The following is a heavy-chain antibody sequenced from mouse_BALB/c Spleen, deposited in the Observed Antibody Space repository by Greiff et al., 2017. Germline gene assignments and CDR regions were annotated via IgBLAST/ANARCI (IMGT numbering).Heavy chain of an antibody. Sequence: QVQLKESGPGLVAPSQSLSITCTVSGFSLTSYGVHWVRQPPGKGLEWLGVIWAGGSTNYNSALMSRLSISKDNSKSQVFLKMNSLQTDDTAMYYCARGGYDRAMDYWGQGTSVTVSS. D-gene: IGHD2-2*01. V-gene: IGHV2-9*02. CDR3: ARGGYDRAMDY. J-gene: IGHJ4*01. CDR1: GFSLTSYG. CDR2: IWAGGST.